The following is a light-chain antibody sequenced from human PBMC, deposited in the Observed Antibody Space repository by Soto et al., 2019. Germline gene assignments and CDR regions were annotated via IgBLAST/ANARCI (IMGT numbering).Light chain of an antibody. CDR2: AAS. CDR3: QETYSTLGT. Sequence: DIQMTQSPSSLSASVRDRVTITCRASQSINNYLIWYQQKPGKAPKVLIYAASSLESGVPSRFSGSGSETEFSLTISSLQPEDFATYYCQETYSTLGTFGQGTKLEIK. CDR1: QSINNY. V-gene: IGKV1-39*01. J-gene: IGKJ2*01.